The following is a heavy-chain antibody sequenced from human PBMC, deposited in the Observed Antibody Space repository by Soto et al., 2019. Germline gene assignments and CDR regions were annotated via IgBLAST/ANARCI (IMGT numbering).Heavy chain of an antibody. V-gene: IGHV4-59*01. D-gene: IGHD4-17*01. Sequence: SETLSLTCTVSGGSISSYYWSWIRQPPGKGLEWIGYIYYSGSTNYNPPLKSRVTISVDTSKNQFSLKLSSVTAADTAVYYCARGNDYGDYFDYWGQGTLVTVSS. CDR2: IYYSGST. J-gene: IGHJ4*02. CDR3: ARGNDYGDYFDY. CDR1: GGSISSYY.